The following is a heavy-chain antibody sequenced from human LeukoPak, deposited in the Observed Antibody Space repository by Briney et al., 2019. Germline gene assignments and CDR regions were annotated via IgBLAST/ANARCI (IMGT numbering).Heavy chain of an antibody. CDR3: AGLSIGISGWAD. D-gene: IGHD6-19*01. J-gene: IGHJ4*02. V-gene: IGHV3-23*01. Sequence: GGSLRLSCAASGFAFSTYAMSWVRQAPGKGLEWVSFISGSGGTTYSADSVEGRFTTSRDNSKDTLYLEMNSLRADDTALYYCAGLSIGISGWADWGQGSLVTVSS. CDR1: GFAFSTYA. CDR2: ISGSGGTT.